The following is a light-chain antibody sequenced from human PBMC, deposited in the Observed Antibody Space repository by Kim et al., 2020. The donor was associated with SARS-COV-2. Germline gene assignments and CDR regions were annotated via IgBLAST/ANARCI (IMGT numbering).Light chain of an antibody. J-gene: IGLJ3*02. CDR1: SSDVGGYNY. CDR2: DVI. Sequence: PGQSINISCSGTSSDVGGYNYVSWYLQYPGKAPQLIIYDVIKRPSGVSNRFSGSKSGNTASLTISGLQAEDEADYYCSSYATSTTVFGGGTKLTVL. CDR3: SSYATSTTV. V-gene: IGLV2-14*04.